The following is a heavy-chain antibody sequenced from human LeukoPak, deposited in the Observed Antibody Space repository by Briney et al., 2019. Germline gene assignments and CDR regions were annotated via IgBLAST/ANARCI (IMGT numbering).Heavy chain of an antibody. D-gene: IGHD4-17*01. Sequence: VGSLRLSCAASGFTFSSYAMSWVRQAPGKGLEWVSAISGSGGSTYYADSVKGRFTISRDNSKNTLYLQMNSLRAEDTAMFYCAKGLRTVTYNWFDPWGQGTLVTVSS. CDR1: GFTFSSYA. V-gene: IGHV3-23*01. CDR2: ISGSGGST. J-gene: IGHJ5*02. CDR3: AKGLRTVTYNWFDP.